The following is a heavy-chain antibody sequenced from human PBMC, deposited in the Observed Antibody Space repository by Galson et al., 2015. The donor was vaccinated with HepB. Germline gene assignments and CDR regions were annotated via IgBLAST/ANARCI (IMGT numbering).Heavy chain of an antibody. D-gene: IGHD2-2*01. CDR1: GYTFTSYD. CDR3: ARIYCSSTSCYLDFDY. V-gene: IGHV1-8*01. Sequence: SVKVSCKASGYTFTSYDINWVRQATGQGLEWMGWMNPNSGNTGYAQKFQGRVTMTRNTSISTAYMELSSLRSEDTAVYYCARIYCSSTSCYLDFDYWGQGTLVTVSS. J-gene: IGHJ4*02. CDR2: MNPNSGNT.